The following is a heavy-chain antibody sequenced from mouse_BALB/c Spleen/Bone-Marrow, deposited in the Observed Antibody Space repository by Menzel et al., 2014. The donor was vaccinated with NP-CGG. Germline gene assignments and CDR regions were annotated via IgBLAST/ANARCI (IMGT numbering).Heavy chain of an antibody. CDR1: GFNIKDSY. CDR3: ARSPGKVNY. CDR2: IDPANGNT. Sequence: DVHLVESGAELVKPGASVKLSCTASGFNIKDSYIHWVKRRPEQGLEWIGRIDPANGNTNYDPKFRGKATITADTSSNTAYLHLNSLTSEDTAVYYCARSPGKVNYWGQGTLVTVSA. V-gene: IGHV14-3*02. J-gene: IGHJ3*01. D-gene: IGHD1-3*01.